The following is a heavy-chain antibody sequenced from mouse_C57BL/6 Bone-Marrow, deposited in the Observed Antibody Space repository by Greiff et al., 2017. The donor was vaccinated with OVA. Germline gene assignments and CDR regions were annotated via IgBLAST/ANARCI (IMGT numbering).Heavy chain of an antibody. Sequence: VQLKQSGAELARPGASVKLSCKASGYTFTSYGISWVKQRTGQGLEWIGEIYPRSGNTYYNEKFKGKATLTADKSSSTAYMELRSLTSEDSAVYFCARLGRWYFDVWGTGTTVTVSS. V-gene: IGHV1-81*01. J-gene: IGHJ1*03. D-gene: IGHD4-1*01. CDR3: ARLGRWYFDV. CDR2: IYPRSGNT. CDR1: GYTFTSYG.